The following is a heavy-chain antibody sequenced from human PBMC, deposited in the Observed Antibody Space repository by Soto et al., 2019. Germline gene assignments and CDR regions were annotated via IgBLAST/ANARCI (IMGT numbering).Heavy chain of an antibody. CDR1: GYTFTGYY. CDR3: ARERGSSWYYYYYGMDV. CDR2: INPNSGGT. Sequence: ASVKVSCKASGYTFTGYYMHWVRQAPGQGLEWMGWINPNSGGTNYAQKFQGRVTMTRDTSISTAYMELSRLRSDDTAVYYCARERGSSWYYYYYGMDVWGQGTKVTVSS. V-gene: IGHV1-2*02. D-gene: IGHD6-13*01. J-gene: IGHJ6*02.